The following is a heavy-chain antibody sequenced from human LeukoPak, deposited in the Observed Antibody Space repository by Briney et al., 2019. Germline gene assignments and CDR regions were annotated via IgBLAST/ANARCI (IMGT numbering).Heavy chain of an antibody. J-gene: IGHJ5*02. D-gene: IGHD4-17*01. CDR2: ISAYNGNT. CDR3: ARHATTVTDNWFDP. Sequence: ASVKVSCKAFGYTFTSYGISWVRQAPGQGLEWMGWISAYNGNTNYAQKLQGRVAMTTDTSTSTAYMELRSLRSDDTAVYYCARHATTVTDNWFDPWGQGTLVTVSS. V-gene: IGHV1-18*01. CDR1: GYTFTSYG.